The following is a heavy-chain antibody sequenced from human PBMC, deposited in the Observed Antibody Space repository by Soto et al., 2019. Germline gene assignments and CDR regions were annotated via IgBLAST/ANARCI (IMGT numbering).Heavy chain of an antibody. D-gene: IGHD6-6*01. Sequence: GGSLRLSCVASGFTLSSYGMHWVRQAPGEGLEWVAVIWYDGSNKYYGDSVKGRFTISRDNSKNTLYLQMNSLRAEDTAVYYCVRDEARSIAASQDYYYGLDVWGQGTTVTVSS. CDR3: VRDEARSIAASQDYYYGLDV. CDR2: IWYDGSNK. CDR1: GFTLSSYG. J-gene: IGHJ6*02. V-gene: IGHV3-33*01.